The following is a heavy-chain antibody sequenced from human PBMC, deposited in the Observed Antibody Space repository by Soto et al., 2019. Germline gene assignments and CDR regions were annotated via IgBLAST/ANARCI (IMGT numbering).Heavy chain of an antibody. CDR3: TTDLADSSGWFDAFDI. CDR1: GFTFSNAW. V-gene: IGHV3-15*01. J-gene: IGHJ3*02. Sequence: GGSLRLSCAASGFTFSNAWMSWVRQAPGKGLEWVGRIKSKNDGGTTDYAAPVKGRFTISRDDSKNTLYLQMNSVKTEDTAVYYCTTDLADSSGWFDAFDIWGQGTMVTVSS. CDR2: IKSKNDGGTT. D-gene: IGHD6-19*01.